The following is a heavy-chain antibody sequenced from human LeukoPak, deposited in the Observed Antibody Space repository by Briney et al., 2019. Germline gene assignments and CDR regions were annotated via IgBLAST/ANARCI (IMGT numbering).Heavy chain of an antibody. CDR3: ARNMDDSGTPGY. J-gene: IGHJ4*02. CDR2: INTGNGDT. Sequence: ASVTVSCKASGYTFSDYPMHWVRQAPGQRLEWMGWINTGNGDTKYSQQFQGRVTITRDSSATTAYMELSSLRSEDTSVYFCARNMDDSGTPGYWGQGTLVTVSS. CDR1: GYTFSDYP. D-gene: IGHD3-10*01. V-gene: IGHV1-3*04.